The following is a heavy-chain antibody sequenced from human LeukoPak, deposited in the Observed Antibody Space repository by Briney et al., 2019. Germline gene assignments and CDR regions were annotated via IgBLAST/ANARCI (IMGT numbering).Heavy chain of an antibody. CDR3: ARVKGSGYRNSIDY. V-gene: IGHV3-20*04. CDR1: GFTFDDYA. Sequence: GGSLILSCAASGFTFDDYAMNWVRQAPGKGLEWVSGINWNGGSTYYRDSVKGRFTISRDNAKNSLYLQMNGLRAEDTALYYCARVKGSGYRNSIDYWGQGTLVTVSS. J-gene: IGHJ4*02. CDR2: INWNGGST. D-gene: IGHD3-3*01.